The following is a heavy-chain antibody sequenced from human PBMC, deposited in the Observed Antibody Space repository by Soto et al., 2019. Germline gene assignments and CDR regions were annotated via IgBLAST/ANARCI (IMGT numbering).Heavy chain of an antibody. CDR3: ASEYREWLVRYYYGMDV. J-gene: IGHJ6*02. Sequence: ETLSLTCAVYGGSFSGYYWSWIRQPPGKGLEWIGEINHSGSTNYNPSLKSRVTISVDTSKNQFSLKLSSVTAADTAVYYCASEYREWLVRYYYGMDVWGQGTTVTVSS. CDR1: GGSFSGYY. V-gene: IGHV4-34*01. D-gene: IGHD6-19*01. CDR2: INHSGST.